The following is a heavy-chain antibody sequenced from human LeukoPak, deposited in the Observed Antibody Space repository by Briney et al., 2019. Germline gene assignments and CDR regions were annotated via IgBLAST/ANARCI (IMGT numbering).Heavy chain of an antibody. D-gene: IGHD3-16*01. CDR3: ARGILGY. CDR1: GYSFTTYA. J-gene: IGHJ4*02. V-gene: IGHV7-4-1*02. CDR2: INTKTGNP. Sequence: ASVKVSCKASGYSFTTYALNWVRQAPGQGLEWMGWINTKTGNPTYAQDFRGRFVFSLDTSGSTAYLQISSLKAEDTAVYYCARGILGYWGQGTLVTVSS.